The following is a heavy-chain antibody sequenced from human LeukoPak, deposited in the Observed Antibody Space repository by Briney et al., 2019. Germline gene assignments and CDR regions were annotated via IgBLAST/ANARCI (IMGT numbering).Heavy chain of an antibody. CDR2: INPTGGST. CDR3: ARATNYYYYMDV. J-gene: IGHJ6*03. V-gene: IGHV1-46*01. Sequence: GASVKVSCKASGYTFTSYYMHWVRQAPGQGLEWMGLINPTGGSTGYAQKFQGRVTMTRDMSTSTDYMELSSLRSEDTAIYYCARATNYYYYMDVWGKGTTVTISS. D-gene: IGHD2-2*01. CDR1: GYTFTSYY.